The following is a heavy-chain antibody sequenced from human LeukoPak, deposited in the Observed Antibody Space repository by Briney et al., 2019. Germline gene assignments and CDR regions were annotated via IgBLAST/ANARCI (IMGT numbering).Heavy chain of an antibody. CDR3: ARDKDGYYGMDV. J-gene: IGHJ6*02. Sequence: PSETLSLTCTVSGGSISSSASYWSWIRQHPGEGLEWIGYIYYSGGTYYNPSLKSRVTMSVDTSKNQFLLNLSSLTAADTAVYYCARDKDGYYGMDVWGQGTTVTVSS. CDR1: GGSISSSASY. CDR2: IYYSGGT. V-gene: IGHV4-31*03.